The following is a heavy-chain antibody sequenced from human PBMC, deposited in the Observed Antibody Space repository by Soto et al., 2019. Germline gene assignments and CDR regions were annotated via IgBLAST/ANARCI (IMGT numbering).Heavy chain of an antibody. CDR2: IWYDGSNK. D-gene: IGHD2-2*01. CDR1: GFTFSSYG. V-gene: IGHV3-33*01. J-gene: IGHJ4*02. CDR3: ARDGVVVVPAAPGDFDY. Sequence: GGSLRLSCAASGFTFSSYGMHWVRQAPGKGLEWVAVIWYDGSNKYYADSVKGRFTISRDNSKNTLYLQMNSLRAEDTAVYYCARDGVVVVPAAPGDFDYWGQGTLVTVSS.